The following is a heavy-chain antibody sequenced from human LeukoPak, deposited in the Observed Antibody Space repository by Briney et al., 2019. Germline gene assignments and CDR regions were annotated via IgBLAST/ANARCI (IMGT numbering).Heavy chain of an antibody. CDR2: IYSGGTT. J-gene: IGHJ4*02. CDR1: GFTVINNY. D-gene: IGHD2-8*02. V-gene: IGHV3-53*05. CDR3: AKDGSWSCTD. Sequence: GGSLRLSCAASGFTVINNYMTWVRQAPGKGLEWVSVIYSGGTTHYADSVKGRFTISRDNSKRTLYLQMNNLRADDTAVYYCAKDGSWSCTDWGQGALVTASS.